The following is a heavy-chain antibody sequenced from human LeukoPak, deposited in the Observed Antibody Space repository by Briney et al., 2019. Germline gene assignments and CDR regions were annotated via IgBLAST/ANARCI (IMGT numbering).Heavy chain of an antibody. CDR1: DYSISSGNY. CDR2: VYHSGST. CDR3: ARNDSSGYFDY. D-gene: IGHD3-22*01. V-gene: IGHV4-38-2*01. Sequence: SETLSLTCAVSDYSISSGNYWGWIGQPPGKGLEWIGSVYHSGSTHYSPSLRSRVTISVDTSKNQFSLKLRSVTAADTAVYYCARNDSSGYFDYWGQGTLVTVSS. J-gene: IGHJ4*02.